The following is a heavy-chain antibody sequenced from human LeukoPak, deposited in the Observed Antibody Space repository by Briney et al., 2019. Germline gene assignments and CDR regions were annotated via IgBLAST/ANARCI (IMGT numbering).Heavy chain of an antibody. V-gene: IGHV4-39*01. CDR1: GGSISSSSYY. Sequence: SETLSLTCTVSGGSISSSSYYWGWIRQPPGKGLEWIGSIYYSGSTYYNPSLKSRVTISVDTSKNQFSLKLSSVTAADTAVYYCARHGGYSYGYRRYFDYWGQGTLVTVSS. CDR3: ARHGGYSYGYRRYFDY. D-gene: IGHD5-18*01. CDR2: IYYSGST. J-gene: IGHJ4*02.